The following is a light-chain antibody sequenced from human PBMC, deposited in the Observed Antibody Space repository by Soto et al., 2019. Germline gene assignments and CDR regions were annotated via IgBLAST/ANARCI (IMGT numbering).Light chain of an antibody. J-gene: IGKJ4*01. CDR3: QQRYNWPPLT. V-gene: IGKV3-11*01. CDR2: DTS. Sequence: EVVLTQSPATLSLSPGERATLSCRASQNINIFLAWYQQKPGQAPRLLIYDTSNRATGIPARFSGSGSGTDFTLTISCLEPEDFAVYYCQQRYNWPPLTFGGGTKVEIK. CDR1: QNINIF.